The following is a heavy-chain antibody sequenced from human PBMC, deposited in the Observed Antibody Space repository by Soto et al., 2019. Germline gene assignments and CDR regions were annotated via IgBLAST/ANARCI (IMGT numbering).Heavy chain of an antibody. CDR2: LDPSDSYT. CDR3: ARGYTARVRKGVDV. J-gene: IGHJ6*02. CDR1: GYTFTSYY. D-gene: IGHD2-2*02. Sequence: PGESLKISCEASGYTFTSYYITWARRLPGKGLEWMGRLDPSDSYTTYNPSFQGHVTISADKSIRTAYLQWSSLEASDSAMYYCARGYTARVRKGVDVWGQGTPVTVSS. V-gene: IGHV5-10-1*01.